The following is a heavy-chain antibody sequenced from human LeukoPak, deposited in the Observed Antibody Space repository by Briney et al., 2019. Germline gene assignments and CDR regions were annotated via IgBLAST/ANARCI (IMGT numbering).Heavy chain of an antibody. D-gene: IGHD6-13*01. Sequence: GGSLRLSCAASGFTFSNFWMNWVRQAPGKGLEWVANIKEDGSAKYFVDSVKGRFTISRDNAKNSLYLQMNSLRAEDTAVYYCARDSSSWLNYWGQGTLVTVSS. CDR2: IKEDGSAK. CDR1: GFTFSNFW. J-gene: IGHJ4*02. CDR3: ARDSSSWLNY. V-gene: IGHV3-7*03.